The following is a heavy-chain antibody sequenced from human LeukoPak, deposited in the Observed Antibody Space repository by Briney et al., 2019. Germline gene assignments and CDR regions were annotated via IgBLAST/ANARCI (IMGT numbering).Heavy chain of an antibody. V-gene: IGHV3-23*01. CDR1: GFTFSSYG. CDR3: AREGSDEFADI. Sequence: GGSLRLSCAASGFTFSSYGMSWVRQAPGKGLEWVSAISGSGGSTYYADSVKGRFTISRDNSKNTLYLQMNSLRVEDTAIYYCAREGSDEFADIWGQGTFVTVSS. CDR2: ISGSGGST. J-gene: IGHJ3*02. D-gene: IGHD3-10*01.